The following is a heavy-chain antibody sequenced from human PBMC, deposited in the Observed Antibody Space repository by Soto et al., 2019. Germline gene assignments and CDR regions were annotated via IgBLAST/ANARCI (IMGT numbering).Heavy chain of an antibody. CDR1: GFSLTKKGVG. CDR2: IYWDDSK. CDR3: AHRSYSTSSTFNY. V-gene: IGHV2-5*02. D-gene: IGHD6-6*01. J-gene: IGHJ4*02. Sequence: EIGPELGNPAQTLTLTCTFPGFSLTKKGVGVGWVRQPPGKALEWLALIYWDDSKRYSPSLKSRLTLTRDTSKNQVVLTMTNMDPVDTATYYCAHRSYSTSSTFNYWGQGILVTVSS.